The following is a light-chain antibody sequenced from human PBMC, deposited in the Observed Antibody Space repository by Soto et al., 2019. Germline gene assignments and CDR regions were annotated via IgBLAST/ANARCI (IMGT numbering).Light chain of an antibody. Sequence: QSALTQPASVSGSPGQSITISCTGTSSDDGGYNYVSWYQQHPGKAPKLMIYDVNDRPSGVSDRFSGSKSGNTASLTISGLQADDEADYFCSSYTSGSTHVVFGGGTKLTVL. CDR1: SSDDGGYNY. V-gene: IGLV2-14*03. J-gene: IGLJ2*01. CDR2: DVN. CDR3: SSYTSGSTHVV.